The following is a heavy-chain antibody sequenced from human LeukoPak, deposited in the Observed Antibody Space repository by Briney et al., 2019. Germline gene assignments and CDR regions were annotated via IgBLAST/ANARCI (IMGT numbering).Heavy chain of an antibody. Sequence: GRSLRLSCAASGFAFSTYAMHWVRQAPGKGLEWVAIISYDANDKYYGDSVKGRFAISRDNPRNTLYLQMNSLRPEDAGVYYCAKDLSAGTVNPFFDSWGQGALVSVSS. J-gene: IGHJ4*02. CDR1: GFAFSTYA. D-gene: IGHD4-17*01. CDR2: ISYDANDK. CDR3: AKDLSAGTVNPFFDS. V-gene: IGHV3-30*09.